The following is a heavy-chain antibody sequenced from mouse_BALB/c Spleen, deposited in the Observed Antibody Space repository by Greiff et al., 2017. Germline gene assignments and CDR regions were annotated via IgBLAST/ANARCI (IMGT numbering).Heavy chain of an antibody. CDR1: GYTFTSYY. J-gene: IGHJ1*01. CDR2: INPSNGGT. CDR3: TRSSYGHWYFDV. D-gene: IGHD1-2*01. Sequence: ESGAELVKPGASVKLSCKASGYTFTSYYMYWVKQRPGQGLEWIGEINPSNGGTNFNEKFKSKATLTVDKSSSTAYMQLSSLTSEDSAVYYCTRSSYGHWYFDVWGAGTTVTVSS. V-gene: IGHV1S81*02.